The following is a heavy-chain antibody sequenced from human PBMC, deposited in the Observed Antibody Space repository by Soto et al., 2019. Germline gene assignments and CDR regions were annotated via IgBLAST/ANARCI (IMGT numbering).Heavy chain of an antibody. CDR2: INWNGGST. CDR3: AADREYCSSTSCYFGY. CDR1: GFTFDDYG. Sequence: EVQLVESGGGVVRPGGSLRLSCAASGFTFDDYGMSWVRQAPGKGLEWVSGINWNGGSTGYADSVKGRFTISRDNSKNXLYLQMNSLRAEDTALYYCAADREYCSSTSCYFGYWGQGTLVTVSS. D-gene: IGHD2-2*01. J-gene: IGHJ4*02. V-gene: IGHV3-20*04.